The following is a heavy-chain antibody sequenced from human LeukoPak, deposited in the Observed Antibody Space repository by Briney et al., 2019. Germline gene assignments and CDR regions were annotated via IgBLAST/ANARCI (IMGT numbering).Heavy chain of an antibody. D-gene: IGHD3-10*01. Sequence: SETLSLTCTVSGGSISSYSWSWIRQPPGKGLEWIGYIYYSGSTNYNPSLKSRVTISVDTSKNQFSLKLSSVTAADTAVYYCARVDYYGSGSYYNERNWFDPWGQGTLVTVSS. V-gene: IGHV4-59*01. CDR2: IYYSGST. CDR3: ARVDYYGSGSYYNERNWFDP. J-gene: IGHJ5*02. CDR1: GGSISSYS.